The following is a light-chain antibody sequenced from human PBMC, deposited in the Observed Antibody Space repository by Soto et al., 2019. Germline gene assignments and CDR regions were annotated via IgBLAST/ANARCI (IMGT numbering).Light chain of an antibody. CDR3: SSYTSISTVV. Sequence: QSALTQPASVSGSPGQSITISCTGTSSDVGGYNYVSSYQQHPGKAPKLMIYDVSNRPSGVSNRFSGSKSGNTASLTISGLQAEDEADYYCSSYTSISTVVFGGGTKLTVL. J-gene: IGLJ2*01. CDR2: DVS. V-gene: IGLV2-14*01. CDR1: SSDVGGYNY.